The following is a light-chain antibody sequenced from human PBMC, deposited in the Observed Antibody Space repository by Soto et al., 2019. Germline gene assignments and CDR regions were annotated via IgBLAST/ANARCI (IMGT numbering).Light chain of an antibody. CDR1: QSISGW. CDR2: KAS. J-gene: IGKJ1*01. Sequence: DIQMTQSPSTLSAFVGDRVTINCRASQSISGWLAWYQQKPGKAPKLLIYKASSLENGVSSRFSGSGSGTEFTLTITSLQPDDFATYYCQQYNSYSVTFGQGTKVDI. CDR3: QQYNSYSVT. V-gene: IGKV1-5*03.